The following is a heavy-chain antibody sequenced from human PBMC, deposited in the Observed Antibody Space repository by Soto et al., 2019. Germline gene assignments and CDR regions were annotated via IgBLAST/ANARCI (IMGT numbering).Heavy chain of an antibody. D-gene: IGHD6-13*01. V-gene: IGHV3-74*01. Sequence: EVQLVASGGGLVQPGGSLRLSCAASGFTFSSYWMHWVRQAPGKGLVWVSQINSDGSSTSYADSVKGRFTISRDNAKNTLYLQMNSLRAEDTTVYYCARGPPDSYSSSWSYYYYYMDVWGKGTTVTVSS. J-gene: IGHJ6*03. CDR3: ARGPPDSYSSSWSYYYYYMDV. CDR2: INSDGSST. CDR1: GFTFSSYW.